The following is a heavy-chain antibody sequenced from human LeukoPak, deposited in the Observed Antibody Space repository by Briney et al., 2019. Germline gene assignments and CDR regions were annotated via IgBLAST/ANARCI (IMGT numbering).Heavy chain of an antibody. D-gene: IGHD6-13*01. CDR2: IYWDDDK. CDR1: GFSLRTSGVG. CDR3: AHRSIAAAGTGTFDY. Sequence: ESGPTLVKPTQTLTLTCTFSGFSLRTSGVGVGLIRQPPGKALEWLALIYWDDDKRYSPSLKSRLTITKDTSKNQVVLTMTNMDPVDTATYYCAHRSIAAAGTGTFDYWGQGTLVTVSS. J-gene: IGHJ4*02. V-gene: IGHV2-5*02.